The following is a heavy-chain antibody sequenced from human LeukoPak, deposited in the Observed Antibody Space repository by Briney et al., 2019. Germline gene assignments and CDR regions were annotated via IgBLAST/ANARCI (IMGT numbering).Heavy chain of an antibody. CDR3: AYGSGSSTLDY. V-gene: IGHV3-23*01. Sequence: GGSLRLSCEASGFTFSSYAMNWVRQAPGKGLEWVSTISGSGGHTYYADSVKGRFTISRDNSKNTLYLQMNSLRAEDTAVYYCAYGSGSSTLDYWGQGTLVTVSS. D-gene: IGHD3-10*01. CDR1: GFTFSSYA. CDR2: ISGSGGHT. J-gene: IGHJ4*02.